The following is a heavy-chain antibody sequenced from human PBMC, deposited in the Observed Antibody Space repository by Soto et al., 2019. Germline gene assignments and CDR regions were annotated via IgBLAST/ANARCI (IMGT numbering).Heavy chain of an antibody. CDR1: GYTFTSYG. CDR2: ISAYNGNT. J-gene: IGHJ4*02. V-gene: IGHV1-18*01. CDR3: ARDLKYVGYRFLEWFY. D-gene: IGHD3-3*01. Sequence: QVQLVQSGAEVKKPGASVKVSCKASGYTFTSYGISWVRQAPGQGLEWMGWISAYNGNTNYAQKLQGRVNMTTDTSTSTAYMELRSLRSDDTAVYYCARDLKYVGYRFLEWFYWGQGTLVTVSS.